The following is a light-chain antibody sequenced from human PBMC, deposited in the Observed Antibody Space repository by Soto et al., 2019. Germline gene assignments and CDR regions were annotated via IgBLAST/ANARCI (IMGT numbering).Light chain of an antibody. V-gene: IGKV3-20*01. CDR3: QQYGRSPT. CDR2: DVS. J-gene: IGKJ1*01. Sequence: EIVLTQSPGTLSLSPGERATLSCRSSQSVSSNYLAWYQQKPEQAPMLVIYDVSGRATGIPDRFSGSGSGTDFTLTISRLEPEDFAVYYCQQYGRSPTFGQGTKVEIK. CDR1: QSVSSNY.